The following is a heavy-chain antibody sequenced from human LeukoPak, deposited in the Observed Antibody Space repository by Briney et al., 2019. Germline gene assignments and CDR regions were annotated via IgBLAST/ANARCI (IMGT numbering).Heavy chain of an antibody. CDR3: ARGISYGDYGWGAFDI. CDR2: IIPIFGTA. V-gene: IGHV1-69*05. D-gene: IGHD4-17*01. Sequence: ASVKVSCKASGGTFSSYAISWVRQAPGQGLEWMGGIIPIFGTANYAQKFQGRVTITTDESTSTAYMELSSLRSEDTAVYYCARGISYGDYGWGAFDIRGQGTMVTVSS. J-gene: IGHJ3*02. CDR1: GGTFSSYA.